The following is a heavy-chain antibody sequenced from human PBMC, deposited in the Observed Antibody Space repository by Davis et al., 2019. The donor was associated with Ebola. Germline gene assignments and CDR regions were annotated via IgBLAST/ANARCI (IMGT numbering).Heavy chain of an antibody. CDR2: VYPSTSET. CDR1: GYSFSTYW. Sequence: GESLKISCKGSGYSFSTYWVAWVRQMPGKGLEWMGVVYPSTSETIYSPSFEGQVTISADKSIDTAYLQWSSLKASDTAIYYCARQKGGSGGRAAAYWGQGTLVTVSS. CDR3: ARQKGGSGGRAAAY. V-gene: IGHV5-51*01. D-gene: IGHD2-15*01. J-gene: IGHJ4*02.